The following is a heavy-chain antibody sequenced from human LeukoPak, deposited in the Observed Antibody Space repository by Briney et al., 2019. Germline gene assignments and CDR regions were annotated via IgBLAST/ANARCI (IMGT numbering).Heavy chain of an antibody. CDR2: ISSSSSYI. CDR1: GCTFSSYS. D-gene: IGHD3-10*01. V-gene: IGHV3-21*01. CDR3: ARGPYGSGFLNWFDP. Sequence: GGSLRLSCAASGCTFSSYSMNWVRQAPGKGLEWVSSISSSSSYIYYADSVKGRFTISRDNAKNSLYLQMNSLRAEDTAVYYCARGPYGSGFLNWFDPWGQGTLVTVSS. J-gene: IGHJ5*02.